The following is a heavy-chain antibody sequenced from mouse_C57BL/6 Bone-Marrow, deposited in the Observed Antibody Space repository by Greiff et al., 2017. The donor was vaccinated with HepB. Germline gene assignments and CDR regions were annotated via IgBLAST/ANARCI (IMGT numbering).Heavy chain of an antibody. J-gene: IGHJ3*01. V-gene: IGHV2-2*01. CDR1: GFSLTSYG. CDR2: IWSGGST. D-gene: IGHD3-2*02. CDR3: ARNEGSGYVLAWFAY. Sequence: VQGVESGPGLVQPSQSLSITCTVSGFSLTSYGVHWVRQSPGKGLEWLGVIWSGGSTDYNAAFISRLSISKDNSKSQVFFKMNSLQADDTAIYYWARNEGSGYVLAWFAYWGEGTLVTVSA.